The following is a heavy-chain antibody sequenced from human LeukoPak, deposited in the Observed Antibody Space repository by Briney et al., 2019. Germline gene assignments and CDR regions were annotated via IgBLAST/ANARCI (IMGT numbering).Heavy chain of an antibody. Sequence: GGSLRLSCAASGFTFSSYEMNWVRQAPGKGLEWVSYISSGSTIYDADSVKGRFTISRDNAKNSLYLQMNSLRAEDTAVYYCARDFRFGNYYGMDVWGQGTTVTVSS. D-gene: IGHD3-10*01. CDR2: ISSGSTI. V-gene: IGHV3-48*03. CDR1: GFTFSSYE. J-gene: IGHJ6*02. CDR3: ARDFRFGNYYGMDV.